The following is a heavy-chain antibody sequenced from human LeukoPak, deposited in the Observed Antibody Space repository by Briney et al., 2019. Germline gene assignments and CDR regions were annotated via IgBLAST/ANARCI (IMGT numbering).Heavy chain of an antibody. CDR1: GFTFSNAW. CDR3: AKESEVRGVVDY. J-gene: IGHJ4*02. D-gene: IGHD3-10*01. Sequence: GGSLRLSCAASGFTFSNAWMSWVRQAPGKGLEWVSAFSGSGGSTYYADSVKGRFTISRDNSKNTLYLQMNSLRAEDTAVYYCAKESEVRGVVDYWGQGTLVTVSS. CDR2: FSGSGGST. V-gene: IGHV3-23*01.